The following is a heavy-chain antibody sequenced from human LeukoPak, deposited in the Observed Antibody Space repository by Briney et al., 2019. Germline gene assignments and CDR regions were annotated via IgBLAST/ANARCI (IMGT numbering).Heavy chain of an antibody. V-gene: IGHV4-30-2*01. CDR2: IYHSGST. Sequence: SETLSLTCAVSGGSISSGGYSWSWIRQPPGKGLEWIGYIYHSGSTYYNPSLKSRVTISVDRSKNQFSLKLSSVTAADTAVYYCARWGHQDHWFDSWGQGTLVTVSS. J-gene: IGHJ5*01. CDR1: GGSISSGGYS. CDR3: ARWGHQDHWFDS. D-gene: IGHD3-16*01.